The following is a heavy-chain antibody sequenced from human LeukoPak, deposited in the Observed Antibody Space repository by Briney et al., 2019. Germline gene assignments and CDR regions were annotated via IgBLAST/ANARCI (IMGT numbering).Heavy chain of an antibody. CDR2: ITSRDGTT. D-gene: IGHD3-22*01. Sequence: GGSLRLSCAASGFNFNIYAMSWVRQAPGKGLQWVSSITSRDGTTFYADSVKGRFTISRDNSKNTLYLQMNSLRAEDTALYYCAKDRPNYYDSYGYYYRQDGDYWGQGTLVTVSS. J-gene: IGHJ4*02. CDR1: GFNFNIYA. CDR3: AKDRPNYYDSYGYYYRQDGDY. V-gene: IGHV3-23*01.